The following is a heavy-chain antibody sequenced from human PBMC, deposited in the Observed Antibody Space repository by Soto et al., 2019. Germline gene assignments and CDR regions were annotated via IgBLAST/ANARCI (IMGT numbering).Heavy chain of an antibody. CDR3: VTYYYDSSRPY. D-gene: IGHD3-22*01. CDR1: GVTFSSYA. Sequence: GGSLRLSCAASGVTFSSYAMHWVRQAPGKGLEYVSAISSNGGSTYYADSVKGRFTISRDNSKNTLYLQMSSLRAEDTAVYYCVTYYYDSSRPYWGQGTLVTVSS. CDR2: ISSNGGST. V-gene: IGHV3-64D*08. J-gene: IGHJ4*02.